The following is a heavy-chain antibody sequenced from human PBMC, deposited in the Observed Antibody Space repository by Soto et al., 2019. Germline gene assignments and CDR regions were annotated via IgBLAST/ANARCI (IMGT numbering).Heavy chain of an antibody. CDR1: GYTFTSYA. CDR2: INAGNGNT. D-gene: IGHD2-2*01. Sequence: ASVKVSCKASGYTFTSYAMHWVRQAPGQRLEWMGWINAGNGNTKYSQKFQGRVTITRDTSASTAYMELSSLRSEDTAVYYCARRVCSTSCYYYYYGMDVWGQGTTVTVSS. J-gene: IGHJ6*02. V-gene: IGHV1-3*01. CDR3: ARRVCSTSCYYYYYGMDV.